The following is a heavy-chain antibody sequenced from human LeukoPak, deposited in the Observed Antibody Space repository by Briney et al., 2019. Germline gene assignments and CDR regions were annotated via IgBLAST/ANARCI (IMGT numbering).Heavy chain of an antibody. V-gene: IGHV1-2*02. CDR1: SYTFTNYA. CDR3: ARAVRYFDWLLIDY. J-gene: IGHJ4*02. D-gene: IGHD3-9*01. CDR2: INPNSGGT. Sequence: ASVKVSCKASSYTFTNYAFTWVRQAPGQGLEWMGWINPNSGGTNYAQKFQGRVTMTRDTSISTAYMELSRLRSDDTAVYYCARAVRYFDWLLIDYWGQGTLVTVSS.